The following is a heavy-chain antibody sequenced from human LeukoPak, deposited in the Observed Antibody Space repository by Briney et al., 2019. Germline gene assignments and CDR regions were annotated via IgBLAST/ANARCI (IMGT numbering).Heavy chain of an antibody. D-gene: IGHD2-15*01. Sequence: GGSLRLSCAASGFTVSNKYMSWVRQAPGKGLECVSVIYDGGNTYYADSVKGRFTISRDNSKNTLYLQVNSLRAEDTAVYYCARGGASELYYFVYWGQGTLVTVSS. CDR2: IYDGGNT. CDR3: ARGGASELYYFVY. CDR1: GFTVSNKY. J-gene: IGHJ4*02. V-gene: IGHV3-53*01.